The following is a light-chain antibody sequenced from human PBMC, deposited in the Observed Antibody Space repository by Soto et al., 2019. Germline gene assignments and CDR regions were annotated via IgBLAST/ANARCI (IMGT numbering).Light chain of an antibody. Sequence: QSVLTQPPSASGTPGQRVTISCSGSSSNIGSHSVNWYQHLPGTAPKVLMFSDNQRPSGVPDRFSGSKSGTSASLAISGLQSEDEADYHCSSYTTIKTVVFGGGTKVTVL. CDR2: SDN. J-gene: IGLJ2*01. V-gene: IGLV1-44*01. CDR3: SSYTTIKTVV. CDR1: SSNIGSHS.